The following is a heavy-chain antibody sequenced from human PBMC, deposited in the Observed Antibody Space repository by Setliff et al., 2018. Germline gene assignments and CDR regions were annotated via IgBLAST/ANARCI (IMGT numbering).Heavy chain of an antibody. D-gene: IGHD2-2*02. J-gene: IGHJ4*02. CDR3: ASPFNIYTAYY. CDR2: ISRGGTS. CDR1: GFTFSDYY. Sequence: GGSLRLSCAASGFTFSDYYMTWIRQAPGKGLEWVSYISRGGTSFYADSVKGRFTVSRDNAKNSVYLQMNSLRVEDTAIYYCASPFNIYTAYYWGQGTLVTVSS. V-gene: IGHV3-11*04.